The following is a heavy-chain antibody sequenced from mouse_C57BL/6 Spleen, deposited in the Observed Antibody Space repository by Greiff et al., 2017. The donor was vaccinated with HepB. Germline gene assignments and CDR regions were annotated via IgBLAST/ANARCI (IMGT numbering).Heavy chain of an antibody. CDR3: ARRGTVVATGDY. CDR2: IHPNSGST. V-gene: IGHV1-64*01. CDR1: GYTFTSYW. Sequence: VQLQQPGAELVKPGASVKLSCKASGYTFTSYWMHWVKQRPGQGLEWIGMIHPNSGSTNYNEKFKSKATLTVDKSSSTAYMQLSSLTSEDSAVYYCARRGTVVATGDYWGQGTTLTVSS. D-gene: IGHD1-1*01. J-gene: IGHJ2*01.